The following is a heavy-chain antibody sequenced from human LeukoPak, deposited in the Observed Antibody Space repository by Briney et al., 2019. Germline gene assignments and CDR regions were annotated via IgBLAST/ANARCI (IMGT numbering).Heavy chain of an antibody. V-gene: IGHV4-39*07. CDR2: IYYSGST. Sequence: PSETLSLTCTVSGGSISSSSYYWGWIRQPPGKGLEWIGSIYYSGSTNYNPSLKSRVTISVDTSKNQFSLKLSSVTAADTAVYYCARDLGPDFWSGYYRPRWFDPWGQGTLVTVSS. D-gene: IGHD3-3*01. J-gene: IGHJ5*02. CDR3: ARDLGPDFWSGYYRPRWFDP. CDR1: GGSISSSSYY.